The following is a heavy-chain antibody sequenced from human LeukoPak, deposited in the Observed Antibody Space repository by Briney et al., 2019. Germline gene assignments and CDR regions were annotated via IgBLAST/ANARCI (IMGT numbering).Heavy chain of an antibody. CDR1: GFTFSSYS. D-gene: IGHD5-18*01. J-gene: IGHJ4*02. CDR3: ARDLPSAMVHVNDY. CDR2: ISSSSSYI. V-gene: IGHV3-21*01. Sequence: GGSLRLSCAASGFTFSSYSMNWVRQAPGKGLEWVSLISSSSSYIYYADSVRGRFTISRDNAKNSLYLQMNILRVEDTAVYYCARDLPSAMVHVNDYWGQGTLVTVSS.